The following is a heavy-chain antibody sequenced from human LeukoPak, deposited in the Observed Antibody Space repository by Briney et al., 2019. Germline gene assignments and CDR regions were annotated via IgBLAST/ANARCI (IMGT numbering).Heavy chain of an antibody. D-gene: IGHD2-15*01. CDR1: GFTFTTYN. CDR3: VPLCGGSCYRFDY. Sequence: GGSLRLSCATSGFTFTTYNMNWVRLAPGKGLEWVSFISSSSSTIYYADSVKGRFTVSRDNAKKSLYLQMDSLRAEDTAVYYCVPLCGGSCYRFDYWGQGTLVTVSS. J-gene: IGHJ4*02. V-gene: IGHV3-48*04. CDR2: ISSSSSTI.